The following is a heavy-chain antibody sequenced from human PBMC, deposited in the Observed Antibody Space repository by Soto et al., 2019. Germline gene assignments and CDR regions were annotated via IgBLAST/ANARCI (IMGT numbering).Heavy chain of an antibody. V-gene: IGHV3-48*01. J-gene: IGHJ1*01. CDR3: ARDLGSSWYPEYFQH. Sequence: GGSLRLSCAASGLTFSSYSMNWVRQAPGKGLEWVSYITSSSSTIYYADSVKGRFTISRDNAKNSLYLQMNSLRAEDTAVYYCARDLGSSWYPEYFQHWGQGT. CDR1: GLTFSSYS. D-gene: IGHD6-13*01. CDR2: ITSSSSTI.